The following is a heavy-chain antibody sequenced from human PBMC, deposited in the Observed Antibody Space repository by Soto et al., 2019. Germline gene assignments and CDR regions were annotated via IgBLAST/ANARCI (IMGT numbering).Heavy chain of an antibody. D-gene: IGHD1-26*01. J-gene: IGHJ6*02. CDR3: ARDRTELLFGYYYYYAMDV. Sequence: GGSLRLSCAASGFTVSSNYMSWVRQAPGKGLEWVSVIYSGGSTYYADSVKGRFTISRDNSKNTLYLQMNSLRAEDTAVYYCARDRTELLFGYYYYYAMDVWGQGTTVTVSS. CDR1: GFTVSSNY. V-gene: IGHV3-53*01. CDR2: IYSGGST.